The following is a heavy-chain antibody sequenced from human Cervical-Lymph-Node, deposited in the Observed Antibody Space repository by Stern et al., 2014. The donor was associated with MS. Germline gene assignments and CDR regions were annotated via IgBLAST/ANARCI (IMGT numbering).Heavy chain of an antibody. Sequence: VQLVQSGAEVKKPGSSVKVSCKASGGTFSSYAISWVRQAPGQGLEWMGGIIPIFGTANYAQTCQGRFTIPGAEAKSTAYMELSSLRSEDTAVYYCARGELKEGLVRGMDVWGQGTTVTVSS. V-gene: IGHV1-69*01. D-gene: IGHD1-26*01. J-gene: IGHJ6*02. CDR2: IIPIFGTA. CDR1: GGTFSSYA. CDR3: ARGELKEGLVRGMDV.